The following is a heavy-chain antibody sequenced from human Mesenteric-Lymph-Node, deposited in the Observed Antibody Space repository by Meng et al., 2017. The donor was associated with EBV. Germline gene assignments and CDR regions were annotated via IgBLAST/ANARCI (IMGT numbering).Heavy chain of an antibody. CDR3: ARPWLGRFDY. CDR2: INHSGST. J-gene: IGHJ4*02. V-gene: IGHV4-34*01. D-gene: IGHD6-19*01. CDR1: GGAFSGYY. Sequence: QVQLQQWGAGLFKPSETLSLPCAVYGGAFSGYYWSWIRQPPGKGLEWIGEINHSGSTNYNPSLKSRVTISVDTSKNQFSLKLSSVTAADTAVYYCARPWLGRFDYWGQGTLVTVSS.